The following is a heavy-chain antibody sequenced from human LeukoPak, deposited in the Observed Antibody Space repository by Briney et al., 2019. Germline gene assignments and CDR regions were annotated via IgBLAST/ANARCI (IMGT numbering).Heavy chain of an antibody. CDR3: ARVPTGSPDAFDI. Sequence: SETLSLTCAVYGGSFSGYYWSWIRQPPGKGLEWIGEINHSGSTNYNPSLKSRVTISVDTSKNQFSLKLSSVTAADTAVYYCARVPTGSPDAFDIWGQRTMVTASS. V-gene: IGHV4-34*01. CDR2: INHSGST. CDR1: GGSFSGYY. J-gene: IGHJ3*02. D-gene: IGHD2-15*01.